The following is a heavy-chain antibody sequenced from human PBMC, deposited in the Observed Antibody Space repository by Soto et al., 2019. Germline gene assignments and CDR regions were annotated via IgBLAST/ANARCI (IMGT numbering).Heavy chain of an antibody. CDR1: GGSIKSYY. Sequence: SVTLSLTRTLPGGSIKSYYRSWVRQPPGKGLEWIGYVFYSGSPTYNPSLQSRVTMALDTSKNQFSLKLSSVTAADTAVYYCARTDSDYYFDFWGQGTLLTVSS. CDR2: VFYSGSP. V-gene: IGHV4-59*01. J-gene: IGHJ4*02. D-gene: IGHD2-15*01. CDR3: ARTDSDYYFDF.